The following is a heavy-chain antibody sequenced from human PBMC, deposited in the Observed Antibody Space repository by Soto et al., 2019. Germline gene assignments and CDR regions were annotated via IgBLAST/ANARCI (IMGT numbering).Heavy chain of an antibody. Sequence: PSETLSLTCTVSGGSISSYYWSWIRQPPGKGLEWIGYIYYSGSTNYNPSLKSRVTISVDTSKNQFSLKLSSVTAADTAVYYCARASSGDYDFWSGYYSPHALSFDYWGQGTLVTVSS. CDR1: GGSISSYY. CDR2: IYYSGST. J-gene: IGHJ4*02. CDR3: ARASSGDYDFWSGYYSPHALSFDY. D-gene: IGHD3-3*01. V-gene: IGHV4-59*01.